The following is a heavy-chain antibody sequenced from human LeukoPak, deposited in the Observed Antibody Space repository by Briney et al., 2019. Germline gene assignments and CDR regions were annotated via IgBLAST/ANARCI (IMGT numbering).Heavy chain of an antibody. CDR2: VYYTGST. V-gene: IGHV4-61*01. CDR1: GYSISSGYY. Sequence: KSSETLSLTCTVSGYSISSGYYWSWIRQPPGKGLEWIGYVYYTGSTNYNPSLRSRVTISVDTSMNQFSLKLSSVTAADTAVYFCANLRGYAGYGQYFQHWGQGTLVTVSS. CDR3: ANLRGYAGYGQYFQH. J-gene: IGHJ1*01. D-gene: IGHD5-12*01.